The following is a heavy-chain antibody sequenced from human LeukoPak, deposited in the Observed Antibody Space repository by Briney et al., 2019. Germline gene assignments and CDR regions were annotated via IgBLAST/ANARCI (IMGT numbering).Heavy chain of an antibody. J-gene: IGHJ3*02. Sequence: PGGSLRLSCAASGFTFSSYGMHWVRQAPGKGLDWVAVIWYDGSNKYYADSVKGRFTISRDNSKNTLYLQMNSLRAEDTAVYYCAKGVVAATGAFDIWGQGTMVTVSS. V-gene: IGHV3-33*06. CDR3: AKGVVAATGAFDI. CDR1: GFTFSSYG. D-gene: IGHD2-15*01. CDR2: IWYDGSNK.